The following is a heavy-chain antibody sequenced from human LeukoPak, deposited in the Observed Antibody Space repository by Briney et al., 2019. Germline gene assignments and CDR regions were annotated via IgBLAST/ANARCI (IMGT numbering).Heavy chain of an antibody. CDR2: INPNSGGT. Sequence: ASVKVSCKASGYTFTGYYMHRVRQAPGQGLEWMGWINPNSGGTNYAQKFQGRVTMTRDTSISTAYMELSRLRSDDTAVYYCARGADCTNGVCYLRIYYYYYMDVWGKGTTVTVSS. V-gene: IGHV1-2*02. J-gene: IGHJ6*03. CDR3: ARGADCTNGVCYLRIYYYYYMDV. D-gene: IGHD2-8*01. CDR1: GYTFTGYY.